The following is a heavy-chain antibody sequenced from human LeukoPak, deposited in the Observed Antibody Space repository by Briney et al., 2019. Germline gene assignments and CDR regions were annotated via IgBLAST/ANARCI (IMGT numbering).Heavy chain of an antibody. D-gene: IGHD6-19*01. CDR3: ARGPIAVAGTGEIDY. J-gene: IGHJ4*02. V-gene: IGHV4-34*01. CDR2: INHSGST. CDR1: GGSFSGYY. Sequence: NPSETLSLTCAVYGGSFSGYYWSWIRQPPGKGLEWIGEINHSGSTNYNPSLKSRVTISVDTSKNQFSLKLSSVTAADTAAYYCARGPIAVAGTGEIDYWGQGTLVTVSS.